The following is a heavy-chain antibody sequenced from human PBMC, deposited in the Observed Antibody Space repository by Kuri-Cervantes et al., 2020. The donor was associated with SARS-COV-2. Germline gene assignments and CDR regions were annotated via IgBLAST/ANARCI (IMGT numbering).Heavy chain of an antibody. CDR1: GSTFSSYA. Sequence: GESLKISCAASGSTFSSYAMSWVRQAPGKGLEWVSYISSSGSTIYYADSVKGRFTISRDNAKNSLYLQMNSLRPEDTAVFYCARDRADTAMVRGSYYYYYGMDVWAQGTTVTVSS. V-gene: IGHV3-48*04. D-gene: IGHD5-18*01. CDR2: ISSSGSTI. J-gene: IGHJ6*02. CDR3: ARDRADTAMVRGSYYYYYGMDV.